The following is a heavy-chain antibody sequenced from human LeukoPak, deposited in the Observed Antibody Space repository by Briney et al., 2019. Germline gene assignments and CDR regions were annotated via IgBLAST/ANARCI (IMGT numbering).Heavy chain of an antibody. CDR2: TYYRSKWYN. CDR1: GDSVSSNSAA. D-gene: IGHD6-13*01. J-gene: IGHJ4*02. Sequence: SQTLSLTCAISGDSVSSNSAAWNWIRQSPSRGLEWLGRTYYRSKWYNDYAVSVKSRITINPDTSKNQFSLQLNSVTPEDTAVYYCARDHAEDVDYSCSWPAFDYWGQGTLVTVSS. V-gene: IGHV6-1*01. CDR3: ARDHAEDVDYSCSWPAFDY.